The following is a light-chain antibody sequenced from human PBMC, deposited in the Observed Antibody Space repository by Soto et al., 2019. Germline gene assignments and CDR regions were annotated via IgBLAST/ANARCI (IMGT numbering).Light chain of an antibody. CDR2: STN. CDR1: SGSVSTSYY. J-gene: IGLJ1*01. V-gene: IGLV8-61*01. CDR3: LLYMNYGVSV. Sequence: QTVATQEPSFSVSPGGTVTLTCGLSSGSVSTSYYPSWYQQTPGQAPRTLIYSTNTRSPGVPDRFSGSILGNKAALTITGAQAEDESDYYCLLYMNYGVSVFGTGTKVTVL.